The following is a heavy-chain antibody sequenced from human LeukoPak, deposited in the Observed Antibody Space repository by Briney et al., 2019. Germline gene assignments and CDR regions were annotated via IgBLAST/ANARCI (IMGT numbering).Heavy chain of an antibody. CDR2: IYHSGST. J-gene: IGHJ4*02. D-gene: IGHD3-22*01. V-gene: IGHV4-38-2*02. CDR3: ARGGDYYDSSGYYRFDY. CDR1: GYSISSGYY. Sequence: PSETLSLTCTVSGYSISSGYYWGWIRQPPGKGLEWIGGIYHSGSTYYNPSLKGRVTISVDTSKNQFSLKLSSVTAADTAVYYCARGGDYYDSSGYYRFDYWGQGTLVTVSS.